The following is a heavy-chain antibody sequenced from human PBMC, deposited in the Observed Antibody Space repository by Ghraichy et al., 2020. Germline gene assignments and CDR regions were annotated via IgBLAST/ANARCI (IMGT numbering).Heavy chain of an antibody. J-gene: IGHJ3*02. CDR2: IISILGIA. CDR1: GGTFSSYT. D-gene: IGHD3-22*01. V-gene: IGHV1-69*04. CDR3: ARDYYDSSGYYSGFAFDI. Sequence: SVKVSCKASGGTFSSYTISWVRQAPGKGLEWMGRIISILGIANYAQKFQGRVTITADKSTSTAYMELSSLRSEDTAVYYCARDYYDSSGYYSGFAFDIWGQGTMVTVSS.